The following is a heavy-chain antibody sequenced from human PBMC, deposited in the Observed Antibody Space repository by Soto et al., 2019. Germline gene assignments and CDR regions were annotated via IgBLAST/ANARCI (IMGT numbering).Heavy chain of an antibody. CDR3: AREEGRGGDPPDSDGMDV. Sequence: SVKVSCKAFGGPFSSYAISWVRQAPGQGLEWMGGIIPIFGTANYAQKFQGRVTITADESTSTAYTELSSLRSEDTAVYYCAREEGRGGDPPDSDGMDVWGQGTTVTVSS. D-gene: IGHD2-21*02. CDR2: IIPIFGTA. V-gene: IGHV1-69*13. J-gene: IGHJ6*02. CDR1: GGPFSSYA.